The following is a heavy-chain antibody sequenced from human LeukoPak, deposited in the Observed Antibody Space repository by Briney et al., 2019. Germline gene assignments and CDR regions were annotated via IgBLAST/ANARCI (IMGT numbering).Heavy chain of an antibody. CDR2: INHSGST. V-gene: IGHV4-34*01. CDR1: GGSLSGHY. Sequence: SETLSLTCAMYGGSLSGHYWSWIRQPPGKRLEWIGEINHSGSTRYNPSLKSRFTISADTSKNQFSLKLSSVTAADTAVYYCARSIAAQYYYYGMDVWGQGTTVTVSS. CDR3: ARSIAAQYYYYGMDV. J-gene: IGHJ6*02. D-gene: IGHD6-6*01.